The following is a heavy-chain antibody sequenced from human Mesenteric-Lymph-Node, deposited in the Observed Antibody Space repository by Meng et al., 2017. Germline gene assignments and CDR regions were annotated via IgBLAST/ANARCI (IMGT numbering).Heavy chain of an antibody. CDR3: ARDDSLAGRVFDY. J-gene: IGHJ4*02. CDR2: ISSSGSTI. V-gene: IGHV3-48*03. Sequence: GGSLRLSCAASGFTFSSYEMNWVRQAPGKGLEWVSSISSSGSTIYYADSVKGRFTISRDNAKNSLYLQMNSLRAEEAAVYYCARDDSLAGRVFDYWGQGTLVTVSS. CDR1: GFTFSSYE. D-gene: IGHD7-27*01.